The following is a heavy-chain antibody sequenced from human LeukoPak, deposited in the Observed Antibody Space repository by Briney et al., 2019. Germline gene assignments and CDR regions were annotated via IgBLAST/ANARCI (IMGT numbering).Heavy chain of an antibody. V-gene: IGHV4-39*07. CDR2: IYYSGST. Sequence: PSETLSLTCTVSGGSISSSSYYWGWIRQPPGKGLEWIGSIYYSGSTYYNPSLKSRVTISVDTSKNQFSLKLSSVTAADTAVYYCARETGPVRGVITVNWFDPWGQGTLVTVSS. CDR3: ARETGPVRGVITVNWFDP. J-gene: IGHJ5*02. D-gene: IGHD3-10*01. CDR1: GGSISSSSYY.